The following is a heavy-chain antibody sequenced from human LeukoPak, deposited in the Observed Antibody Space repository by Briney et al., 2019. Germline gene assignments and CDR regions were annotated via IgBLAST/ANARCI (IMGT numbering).Heavy chain of an antibody. D-gene: IGHD6-13*01. CDR1: GFTFNNYG. Sequence: GGSLRLSCAASGFTFNNYGMHWVRQAPGKGLEWVAVLSYDGINKYYADSVKGRFTISRDNSKNTLYLQMISLRAEDTAVYYCAKDRTWQQLVSLGAFDIWGQGTMVTFSS. CDR3: AKDRTWQQLVSLGAFDI. J-gene: IGHJ3*02. V-gene: IGHV3-30*18. CDR2: LSYDGINK.